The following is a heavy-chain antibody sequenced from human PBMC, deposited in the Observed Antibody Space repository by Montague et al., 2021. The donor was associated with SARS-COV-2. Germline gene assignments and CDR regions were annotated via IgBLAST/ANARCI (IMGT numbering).Heavy chain of an antibody. V-gene: IGHV4-39*01. J-gene: IGHJ4*02. CDR3: ARHRTTISLGRMFDY. Sequence: ETLSLTCTVSGGSIRSSSYYWGWIRQPPGKGLEWIGSIYYSGSTYYNPSLKSRVTISVDTSKNQFSLKLSSVTAADTAVYYCARHRTTISLGRMFDYWGQGTLVTVSS. CDR2: IYYSGST. D-gene: IGHD3-9*01. CDR1: GGSIRSSSYY.